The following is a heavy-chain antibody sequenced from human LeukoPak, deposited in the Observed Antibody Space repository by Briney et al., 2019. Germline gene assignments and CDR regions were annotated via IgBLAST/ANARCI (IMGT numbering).Heavy chain of an antibody. CDR1: GGSISSYY. CDR3: ARMGSSSYAFDI. Sequence: TSETLSLTCTVSGGSISSYYWSWIRQPPGKGLEWIGYIYYSGSTNYNPPLKSRVTISVDTSKNQFSLKLSSVTAADTAVYYCARMGSSSYAFDIWGQGTMVTVSS. V-gene: IGHV4-59*08. D-gene: IGHD2-2*01. J-gene: IGHJ3*02. CDR2: IYYSGST.